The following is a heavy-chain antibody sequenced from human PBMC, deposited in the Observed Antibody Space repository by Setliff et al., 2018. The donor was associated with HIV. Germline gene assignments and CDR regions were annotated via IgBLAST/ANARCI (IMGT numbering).Heavy chain of an antibody. J-gene: IGHJ4*02. Sequence: ASVKVSCKASGYTFTSYYMHWVRQAPGQGLEWMGIINPSGGGTSYAQKFQGRVTMTRDTSTSTVYMELSSLRSGDTAVYYCARGGKVHEKYDNGDRPLLDYWGQGTLVTVSS. CDR3: ARGGKVHEKYDNGDRPLLDY. V-gene: IGHV1-46*01. D-gene: IGHD4-17*01. CDR1: GYTFTSYY. CDR2: INPSGGGT.